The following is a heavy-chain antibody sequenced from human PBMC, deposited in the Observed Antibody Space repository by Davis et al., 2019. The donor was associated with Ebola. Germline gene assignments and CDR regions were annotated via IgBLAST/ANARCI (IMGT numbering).Heavy chain of an antibody. Sequence: ASVKVSCKASGNTPSNTAISWVRQAPGQGLEWMGMINPNDGRTINAQKFQGRVTVTRDTSTTTVYMDLSSLRSEDTALYYCTTPGGQDSGYDVFDIWGQGTMVTVSS. CDR2: INPNDGRT. CDR1: GNTPSNTA. V-gene: IGHV1-46*03. D-gene: IGHD5-12*01. CDR3: TTPGGQDSGYDVFDI. J-gene: IGHJ3*02.